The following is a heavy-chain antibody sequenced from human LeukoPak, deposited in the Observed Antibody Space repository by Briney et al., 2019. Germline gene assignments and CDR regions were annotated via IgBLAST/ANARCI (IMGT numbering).Heavy chain of an antibody. CDR2: ISAYNGNT. CDR3: AREVASEYYDSSGYPRTGDYMDV. CDR1: GYTFTSYG. Sequence: ASVKVSCKASGYTFTSYGISWVRQAPEQGLEWMGWISAYNGNTNYAQKLQGRVTMTTDTSTSTAYMELRSLRSDDTAVYYCAREVASEYYDSSGYPRTGDYMDVWGKGTTVTVSS. D-gene: IGHD3-22*01. V-gene: IGHV1-18*01. J-gene: IGHJ6*03.